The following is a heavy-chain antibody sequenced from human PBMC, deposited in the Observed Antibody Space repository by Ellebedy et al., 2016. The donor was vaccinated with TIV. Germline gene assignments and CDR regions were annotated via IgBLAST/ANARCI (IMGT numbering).Heavy chain of an antibody. J-gene: IGHJ4*02. Sequence: AASVKVSCKASGYTFSSYGISWVRQAPGQGLEWMGWISAYNGNTNYAQKFQGRVTMTTDTSTNTADLDLRSLRPDDTAVYYCARWEYSSGWPQIDYWGQGTLVTVSS. CDR3: ARWEYSSGWPQIDY. CDR2: ISAYNGNT. V-gene: IGHV1-18*01. CDR1: GYTFSSYG. D-gene: IGHD6-19*01.